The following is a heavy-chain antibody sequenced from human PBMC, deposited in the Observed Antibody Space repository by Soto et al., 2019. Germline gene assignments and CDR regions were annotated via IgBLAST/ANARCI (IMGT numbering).Heavy chain of an antibody. CDR2: ISAYNGNT. Sequence: SVKVSCKASCYTFTSHGISWVRQAPGQGLDWMGWISAYNGNTKYAQDLQGRVTMTTDTSTSTAYMELRSLRSDDTAVYYCARFSGGSYNTYYFYYCMDVWGQGTTVTVSS. CDR3: ARFSGGSYNTYYFYYCMDV. D-gene: IGHD2-15*01. V-gene: IGHV1-18*01. J-gene: IGHJ6*02. CDR1: CYTFTSHG.